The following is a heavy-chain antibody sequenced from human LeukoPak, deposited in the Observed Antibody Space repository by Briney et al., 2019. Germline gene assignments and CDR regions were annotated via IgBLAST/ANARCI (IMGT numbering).Heavy chain of an antibody. Sequence: PGGSLRLSCAASGFTVSSYYMTWVRQAPGKGLEWVSVIYTGGATYYADSVKGRFTISRDNSKNTVYLQMNSLRADDTAVYYCARDSSSSWSRNGMDVWGQRTTVTVSS. CDR3: ARDSSSSWSRNGMDV. D-gene: IGHD6-13*01. J-gene: IGHJ6*02. CDR1: GFTVSSYY. CDR2: IYTGGAT. V-gene: IGHV3-53*01.